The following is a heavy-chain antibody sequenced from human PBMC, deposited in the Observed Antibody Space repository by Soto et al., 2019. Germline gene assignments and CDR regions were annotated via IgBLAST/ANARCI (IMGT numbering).Heavy chain of an antibody. CDR3: ARALDPSSTRCYRSWFDT. D-gene: IGHD2-2*01. Sequence: SVKVSCKASGGTFSSYAISWVRQAPGQGLEWMGGIIPIFGTANYAQKFQGRVTITADESTSTAYMELSSLRSEDTAVYYCARALDPSSTRCYRSWFDTWGQGTLVTVSS. CDR2: IIPIFGTA. J-gene: IGHJ5*02. CDR1: GGTFSSYA. V-gene: IGHV1-69*13.